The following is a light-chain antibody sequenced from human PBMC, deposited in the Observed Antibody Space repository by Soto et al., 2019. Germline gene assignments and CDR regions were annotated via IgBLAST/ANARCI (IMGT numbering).Light chain of an antibody. CDR3: QQYGSSFSFT. CDR2: GAS. Sequence: EIVLTQSPGTLSLSPGERATLSCRASQSVSSSYLGWYQQKPGQAPRLLIYGASSRATGIPDRFSGSGCGTDFTLTISRLEPEDFAVYYCQQYGSSFSFTFGPGTKVDIK. J-gene: IGKJ3*01. CDR1: QSVSSSY. V-gene: IGKV3-20*01.